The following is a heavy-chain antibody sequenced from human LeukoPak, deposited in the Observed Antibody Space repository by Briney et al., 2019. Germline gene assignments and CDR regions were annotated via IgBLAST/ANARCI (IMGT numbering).Heavy chain of an antibody. CDR1: GGTFSSYA. Sequence: SVKVSCKASGGTFSSYAISWVRQAPGQGLEWMGRIIPIFGTANYAQKFQGRVTITTDESTSTAYMELSSLRSEDTAVYYCARDGSSSWDAYYFDYWGQGTLVTVSS. J-gene: IGHJ4*02. CDR2: IIPIFGTA. D-gene: IGHD6-13*01. V-gene: IGHV1-69*05. CDR3: ARDGSSSWDAYYFDY.